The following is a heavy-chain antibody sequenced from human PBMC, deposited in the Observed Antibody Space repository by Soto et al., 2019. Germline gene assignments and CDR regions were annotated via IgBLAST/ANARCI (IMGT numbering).Heavy chain of an antibody. V-gene: IGHV4-59*01. CDR2: ISDSGNS. CDR1: GGASMSHFY. J-gene: IGHJ3*02. CDR3: ARDGKRYGDYDDSDAFDI. D-gene: IGHD4-17*01. Sequence: PSETLSLTCTVSGGASMSHFYWSWIRQPPGKALEWLGYISDSGNSNYNPSLKSRVTISVDTSKNQFSLKLSSVTAADTAVYYCARDGKRYGDYDDSDAFDIWGQGTMVTVSS.